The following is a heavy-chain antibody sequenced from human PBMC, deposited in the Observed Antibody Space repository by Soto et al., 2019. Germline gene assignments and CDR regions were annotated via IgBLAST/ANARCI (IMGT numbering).Heavy chain of an antibody. V-gene: IGHV1-46*01. D-gene: IGHD3-3*01. Sequence: GASVKVSCKASGYTFTSYYMHWVRQAPGQGLEWMGIINPSGGSTSYAQKFQGRVTMTRDTSTSTVYMELSSLRSEDTAVYYCASTDIITIFGAPFYGMDVWGQGTAVTVSS. CDR3: ASTDIITIFGAPFYGMDV. CDR1: GYTFTSYY. J-gene: IGHJ6*02. CDR2: INPSGGST.